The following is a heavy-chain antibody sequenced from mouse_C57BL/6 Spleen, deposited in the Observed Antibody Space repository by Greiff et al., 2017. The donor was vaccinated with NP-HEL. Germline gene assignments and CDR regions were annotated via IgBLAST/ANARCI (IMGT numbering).Heavy chain of an antibody. CDR2: ISDGGSYT. CDR3: ARDYYCDYLDY. D-gene: IGHD2-4*01. J-gene: IGHJ2*01. V-gene: IGHV5-4*01. Sequence: EVHLVESGGGLVKPGGSLKLSCAASGFTFSSYAMSWVRQTPEKRLEWVATISDGGSYTYYPDNVKGRFTISRDNAKNNLYLQMSHLKSEDTAMYYCARDYYCDYLDYWGQGTTLTVSS. CDR1: GFTFSSYA.